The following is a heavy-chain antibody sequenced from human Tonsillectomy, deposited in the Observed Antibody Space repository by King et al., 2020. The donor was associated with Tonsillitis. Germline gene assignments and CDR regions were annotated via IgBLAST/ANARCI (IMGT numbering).Heavy chain of an antibody. CDR1: GFSLSVSGMC. CDR2: IDWDDDK. J-gene: IGHJ3*02. V-gene: IGHV2-70*01. D-gene: IGHD3-22*01. Sequence: TLKESGPALVKPTQTLTLTCSFSGFSLSVSGMCVSWIRQPPGRALEWLALIDWDDDKYYSTSLKSRLTISMDTSKNSVVLTMTNMDPLDTATYYCARMLVDSSGYYLWAFDIWGQGTLVTVSS. CDR3: ARMLVDSSGYYLWAFDI.